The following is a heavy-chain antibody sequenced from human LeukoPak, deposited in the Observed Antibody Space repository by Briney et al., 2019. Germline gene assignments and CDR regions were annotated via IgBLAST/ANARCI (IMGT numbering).Heavy chain of an antibody. CDR3: ARDDYSSASRTFDI. J-gene: IGHJ3*02. CDR2: IIPIFGTA. Sequence: ASVKVSCKASGGTFSSYAISWVRQAPGQGLEWMGGIIPIFGTANYAQKFQGRVTITADESTSTAYMELSSLRSEDTAVYYCARDDYSSASRTFDIWGQGTRVTVSS. V-gene: IGHV1-69*13. CDR1: GGTFSSYA. D-gene: IGHD6-19*01.